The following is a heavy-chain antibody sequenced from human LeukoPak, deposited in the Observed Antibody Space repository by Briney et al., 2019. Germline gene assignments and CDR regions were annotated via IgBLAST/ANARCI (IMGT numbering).Heavy chain of an antibody. V-gene: IGHV3-11*04. J-gene: IGHJ4*02. Sequence: AGGSLRLSCAASGFTFSDYYMSWIRQAPGKGLEWVSYISSSGSTIYYADSVKGRFTISRDNAKNSLYLQMNSLRAEDTAVYYCARGNRSFEYSSSWDYFDYWGQGTLVTVSS. D-gene: IGHD6-6*01. CDR3: ARGNRSFEYSSSWDYFDY. CDR1: GFTFSDYY. CDR2: ISSSGSTI.